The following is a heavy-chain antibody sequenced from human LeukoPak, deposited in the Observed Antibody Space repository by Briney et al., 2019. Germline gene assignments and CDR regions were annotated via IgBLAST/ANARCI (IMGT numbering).Heavy chain of an antibody. D-gene: IGHD1-1*01. CDR1: GDSFTSVTDY. CDR2: GDYSGGT. CDR3: ARERTSDQGFDY. V-gene: IGHV4-39*07. Sequence: SETLSLTCTVSGDSFTSVTDYWAWIRQPPGKGLEWIASGDYSGGTYYNPSLESRVAISADMSKNQISLKLTSVTGADTAVYYCARERTSDQGFDYWGQGTLVTVSS. J-gene: IGHJ4*02.